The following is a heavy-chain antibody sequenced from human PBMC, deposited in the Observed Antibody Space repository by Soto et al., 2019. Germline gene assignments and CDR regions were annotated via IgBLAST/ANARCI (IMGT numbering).Heavy chain of an antibody. CDR2: ISYDGSNK. V-gene: IGHV3-30*18. CDR1: GFTFSSYG. D-gene: IGHD3-16*02. Sequence: QVQLVESGGGVVQPGRSLRLSCAASGFTFSSYGMHWVRQAPGKGLEWVAVISYDGSNKYYADSVKGRFTISRDNSKNTLYLQMNSLRAEDTAVYYCAKDKTYYDYVLGSYHPGDYWGQGTLVTVSS. J-gene: IGHJ4*02. CDR3: AKDKTYYDYVLGSYHPGDY.